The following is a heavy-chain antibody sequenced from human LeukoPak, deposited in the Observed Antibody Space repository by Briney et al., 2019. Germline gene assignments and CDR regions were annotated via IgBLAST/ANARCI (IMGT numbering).Heavy chain of an antibody. CDR2: ISAYNGNT. J-gene: IGHJ5*02. CDR3: ARSPGDCSGGSCARIDP. V-gene: IGHV1-18*04. D-gene: IGHD2-15*01. Sequence: GASVKVSCKASGYTFTGYYMHWVRQAPGQGLEWMEWISAYNGNTNYAQKLQGRVTMTTDTSTSTAYMELRSLRSDDTAVYYCARSPGDCSGGSCARIDPWGQGTLVTVSS. CDR1: GYTFTGYY.